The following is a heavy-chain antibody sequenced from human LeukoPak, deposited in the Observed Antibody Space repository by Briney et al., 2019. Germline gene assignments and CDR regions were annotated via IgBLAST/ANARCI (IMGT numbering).Heavy chain of an antibody. CDR3: AKDLLLMMTFGGVTDY. CDR2: IYSGGST. D-gene: IGHD3-16*01. CDR1: GCTFSSYG. Sequence: GGTLTLTCAASGCTFSSYGMSWVRQAPGKGLEWVAVIYSGGSTYYSDSVKGRFTISRDNSKNTLSVQMNSLRAEDTAVYYCAKDLLLMMTFGGVTDYWGQGTLVTVSS. V-gene: IGHV3-23*03. J-gene: IGHJ4*02.